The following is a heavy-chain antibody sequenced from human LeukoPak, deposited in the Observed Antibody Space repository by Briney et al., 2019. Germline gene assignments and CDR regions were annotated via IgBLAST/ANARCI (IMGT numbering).Heavy chain of an antibody. CDR3: AREGGYCSGGSCYMFVSNAFDI. D-gene: IGHD2-15*01. CDR2: IKQDGSEK. V-gene: IGHV3-7*03. CDR1: GFTFSSYW. J-gene: IGHJ3*02. Sequence: GGSLRLSCAASGFTFSSYWMSWGRQAPGKGLEWVANIKQDGSEKYYVDSVKGRFTISRDNAKNSLYLQMNSLRAEDTAVYYCAREGGYCSGGSCYMFVSNAFDIWGQGTMVTVSS.